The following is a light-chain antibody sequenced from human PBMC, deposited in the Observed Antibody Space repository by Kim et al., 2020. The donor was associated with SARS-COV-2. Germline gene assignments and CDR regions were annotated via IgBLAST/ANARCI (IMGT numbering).Light chain of an antibody. J-gene: IGLJ3*02. CDR3: SSYTSSNTLV. V-gene: IGLV2-14*03. CDR1: SSDVGGYNY. CDR2: DVS. Sequence: QSITISCTGTSSDVGGYNYVSWYQQHPGKAPKLMIYDVSNRPSGVSNRFSGSKSGNTASLTISGLQAEDEADYYCSSYTSSNTLVFGGGTQLT.